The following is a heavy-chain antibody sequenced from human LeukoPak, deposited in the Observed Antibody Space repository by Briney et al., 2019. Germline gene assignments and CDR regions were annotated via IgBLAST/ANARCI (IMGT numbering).Heavy chain of an antibody. D-gene: IGHD6-19*01. CDR3: ARDIHTSDWTKFDY. Sequence: SETLSLTCNVSGGSISSSTYYWSWIRQPAGKGLEWIGRIYSSGRTNYNPSLRSRVTISVDTSKNQFSLNLSSVTAADTAVYYCARDIHTSDWTKFDYWGQGTSVTVSS. J-gene: IGHJ4*02. CDR1: GGSISSSTYY. V-gene: IGHV4-61*02. CDR2: IYSSGRT.